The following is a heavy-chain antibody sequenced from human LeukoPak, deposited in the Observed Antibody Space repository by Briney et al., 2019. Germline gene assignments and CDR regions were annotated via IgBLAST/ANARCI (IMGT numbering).Heavy chain of an antibody. CDR1: GGSISSGDYY. J-gene: IGHJ4*02. Sequence: PSENLSLTCTVSGGSISSGDYYWSWIRQPPGKGLEWIGYIYYSGSTYYNPSLKSRVTISVDTSKNQFSLKLSSVTAADTAVYYCARDLKGGGYYDSSGPGGWGQGTLVTVSS. CDR3: ARDLKGGGYYDSSGPGG. CDR2: IYYSGST. V-gene: IGHV4-30-4*08. D-gene: IGHD3-22*01.